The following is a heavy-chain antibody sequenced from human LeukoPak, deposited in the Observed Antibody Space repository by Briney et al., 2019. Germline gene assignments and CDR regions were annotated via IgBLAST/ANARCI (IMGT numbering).Heavy chain of an antibody. Sequence: ASVKVSCKVSGYTLTELSMHWVRQAPGKGLEWMGGFDPEDGETIYAQKFQGRVTMTEDTSTDTAYMELSSLRSEDTAVYYCARGQQSGSYYDAFDIWGQGTMVTVSS. CDR3: ARGQQSGSYYDAFDI. V-gene: IGHV1-24*01. CDR1: GYTLTELS. J-gene: IGHJ3*02. CDR2: FDPEDGET. D-gene: IGHD1-26*01.